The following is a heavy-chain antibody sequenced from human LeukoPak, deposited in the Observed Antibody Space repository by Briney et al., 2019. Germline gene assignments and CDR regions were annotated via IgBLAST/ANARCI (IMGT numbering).Heavy chain of an antibody. D-gene: IGHD3-9*01. J-gene: IGHJ4*02. CDR1: GFTFSSYA. V-gene: IGHV3-23*01. Sequence: QPGGSLRLSCAASGFTFSSYAMSWVRQAPGKGLEWVSAISGSGGSTYYADSVKGRFTISRDNSKNTLYLQMNSLRAEVTAVYYCAKDNDILTGRDYWGQGTLVTVSS. CDR2: ISGSGGST. CDR3: AKDNDILTGRDY.